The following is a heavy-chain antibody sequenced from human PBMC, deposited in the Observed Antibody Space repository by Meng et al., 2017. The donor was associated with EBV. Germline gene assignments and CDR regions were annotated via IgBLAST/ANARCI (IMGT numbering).Heavy chain of an antibody. J-gene: IGHJ4*02. Sequence: QGRLVQLAAEVKKPGSSVKVSCKTSGGPLRNYAISWVRQAPGQGLEWLGGFLPTLGAPNYAQKFHGRVSITADESTSTHYMDLSSLRSEDTAVYYCASESGRGYTPDYWGQGTLVTVSS. CDR2: FLPTLGAP. CDR3: ASESGRGYTPDY. CDR1: GGPLRNYA. V-gene: IGHV1-69*01. D-gene: IGHD3-10*01.